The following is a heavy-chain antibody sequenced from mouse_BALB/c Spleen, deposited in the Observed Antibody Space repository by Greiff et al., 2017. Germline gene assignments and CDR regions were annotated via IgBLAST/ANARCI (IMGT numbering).Heavy chain of an antibody. D-gene: IGHD2-1*01. J-gene: IGHJ2*01. CDR3: ARGRGNYVDYFDY. Sequence: EVKLMESGGGLVKPGGSLKLSCAASGFTFSSYAMSWVRQTPEKRLEWVASISSGGSTYYPDSVKGRFTISRDNARNILYLQMSSLRSEDTAMYYCARGRGNYVDYFDYWGQGTTLTVSS. CDR1: GFTFSSYA. CDR2: ISSGGST. V-gene: IGHV5-6-5*01.